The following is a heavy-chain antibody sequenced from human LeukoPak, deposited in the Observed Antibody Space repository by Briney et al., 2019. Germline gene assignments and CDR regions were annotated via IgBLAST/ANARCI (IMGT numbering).Heavy chain of an antibody. CDR1: GGSLSSSSYY. CDR3: ARRMGRRFGERYYYYHYMDV. D-gene: IGHD3-10*01. CDR2: IYETGST. J-gene: IGHJ6*03. V-gene: IGHV4-39*07. Sequence: SETLSLTCSVSGGSLSSSSYYWGWIRQPPGRGLEWIGNIYETGSTNYNSSLKSRVTISVDTSKNQFSLKVSSVTAADTAVYYCARRMGRRFGERYYYYHYMDVWGKGTTVTISS.